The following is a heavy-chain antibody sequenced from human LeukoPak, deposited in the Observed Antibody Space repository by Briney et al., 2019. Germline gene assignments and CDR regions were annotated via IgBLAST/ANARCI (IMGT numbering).Heavy chain of an antibody. V-gene: IGHV4-59*12. D-gene: IGHD4-17*01. J-gene: IGHJ3*02. CDR2: IYYSGST. CDR1: GGSISSYY. CDR3: ARGTTTWNPDAFDI. Sequence: SETLSLTCTVSGGSISSYYWSWIRQPPGKGLEWIGYIYYSGSTNYNPSLKSRVTISVDTSKNQFSLKLSSVTAADTAVYYCARGTTTWNPDAFDIWGQGTMVTVSS.